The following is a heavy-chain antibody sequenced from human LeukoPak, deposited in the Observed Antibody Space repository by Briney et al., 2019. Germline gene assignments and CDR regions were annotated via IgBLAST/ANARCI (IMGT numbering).Heavy chain of an antibody. CDR3: ATGLTPGNGYYFDY. D-gene: IGHD4-17*01. Sequence: GGSLRLSCAASGFTFSTYAMGWVRQAPGKGLEWVSSITGGGSSYYTDSVRGRFTISRDNSKDTLYLQMNSLTAEDTAVYYCATGLTPGNGYYFDYWGQGALVTVS. CDR2: ITGGGSS. V-gene: IGHV3-23*01. J-gene: IGHJ4*02. CDR1: GFTFSTYA.